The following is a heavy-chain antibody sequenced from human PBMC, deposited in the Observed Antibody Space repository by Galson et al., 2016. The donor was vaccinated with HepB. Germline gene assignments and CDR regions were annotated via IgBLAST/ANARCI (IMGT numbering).Heavy chain of an antibody. J-gene: IGHJ4*01. V-gene: IGHV1-69*13. D-gene: IGHD1-14*01. Sequence: SVKVSCKASGGSFSNYVISWXRQAXXQGLXXMGGXIPIFGXANYGRKXXGRVTITADETTSTANMAMGSLRSEDTAVYYCARESLSEVQWAQGTLVTVSS. CDR3: ARESLSEVQ. CDR2: XIPIFGXA. CDR1: GGSFSNYV.